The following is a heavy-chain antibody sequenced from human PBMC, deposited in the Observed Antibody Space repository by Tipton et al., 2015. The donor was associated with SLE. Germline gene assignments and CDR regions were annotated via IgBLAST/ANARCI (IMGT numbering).Heavy chain of an antibody. D-gene: IGHD3-10*01. J-gene: IGHJ5*02. CDR1: GYTFRAYS. CDR2: VNPYSGAT. V-gene: IGHV1-2*06. Sequence: QSGPEVKKPGASVKVSCKASGYTFRAYSLHWVRQAPGQGLEWVGRVNPYSGATNYAQRFQGRVTMTRDTSISTAYMELSNLRSDDTAVYYCARAPPDYYGAGDWFDPWGQGTLVTVSS. CDR3: ARAPPDYYGAGDWFDP.